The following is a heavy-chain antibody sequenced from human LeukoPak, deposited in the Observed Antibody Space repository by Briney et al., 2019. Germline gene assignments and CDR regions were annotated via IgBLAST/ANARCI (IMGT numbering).Heavy chain of an antibody. CDR1: GYTFTGYY. D-gene: IGHD2-2*01. Sequence: ASVKVSCKASGYTFTGYYMHWVRQAPGQGLEWMGWINPNSGGTNYAQKFQGRVTMTRDTSISTAYMELSRLRSDDTAVYYCASIFDMGVVPAARDYWGQGTLVTVSS. CDR2: INPNSGGT. V-gene: IGHV1-2*02. CDR3: ASIFDMGVVPAARDY. J-gene: IGHJ4*02.